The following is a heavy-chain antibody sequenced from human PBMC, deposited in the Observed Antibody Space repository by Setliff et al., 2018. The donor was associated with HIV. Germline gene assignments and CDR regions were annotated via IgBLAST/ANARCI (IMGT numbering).Heavy chain of an antibody. J-gene: IGHJ5*02. CDR3: ARRTFGSGRIDP. V-gene: IGHV4-61*09. D-gene: IGHD1-26*01. Sequence: PSETLSLTCTVSGGSISSGSYYWSWIRQPAGKGLEWIGQIHTSGSTNYNPSLESRVIILVDTSKNQFSLKLTSVNAADTGMYYCARRTFGSGRIDPCGQGTLVTVSS. CDR2: IHTSGST. CDR1: GGSISSGSYY.